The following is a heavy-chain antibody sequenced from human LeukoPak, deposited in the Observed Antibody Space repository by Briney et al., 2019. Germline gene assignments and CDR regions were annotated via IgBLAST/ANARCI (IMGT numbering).Heavy chain of an antibody. CDR2: INCDSIWI. CDR3: ARDAGGRTQREGWFDP. CDR1: GFSFSTYS. Sequence: GGSLRLSCAASGFSFSTYSMNWVRQAPGKGLEWVSSINCDSIWIYYADSVKGRFTISRDNARNSLYLQMNSLRVEDTAVYYCARDAGGRTQREGWFDPWGQGTLVTVSS. V-gene: IGHV3-21*01. J-gene: IGHJ5*02. D-gene: IGHD1-26*01.